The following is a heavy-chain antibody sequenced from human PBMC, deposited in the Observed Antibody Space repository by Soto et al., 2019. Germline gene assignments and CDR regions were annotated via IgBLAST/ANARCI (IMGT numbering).Heavy chain of an antibody. CDR2: IYYSGST. D-gene: IGHD3-22*01. V-gene: IGHV4-39*01. CDR1: GGSMSSSGYS. J-gene: IGHJ4*02. CDR3: ARHNDDSSGYREYYFDY. Sequence: SETLSLTCTVSGGSMSSSGYSWGWIRQPPGKGLEWIGSIYYSGSTYYNPSLKSRVTISVDTSKNQISLKLRSVTAADTAVYYCARHNDDSSGYREYYFDYWGQGTLVTVSS.